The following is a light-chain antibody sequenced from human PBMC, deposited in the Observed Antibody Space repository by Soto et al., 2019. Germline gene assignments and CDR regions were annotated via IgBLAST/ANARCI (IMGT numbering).Light chain of an antibody. CDR2: AAS. V-gene: IGKV1-39*01. Sequence: DIQMTQSPSSLSASVGDRVTITCRASQSITTYLNWYRQKPGKAPKLLIYAASSLQSGVPSRFSGSGSETEFTLSISSLQPDDFATYYCQQTYSSPPYTFGQGTNLEIK. CDR1: QSITTY. J-gene: IGKJ2*01. CDR3: QQTYSSPPYT.